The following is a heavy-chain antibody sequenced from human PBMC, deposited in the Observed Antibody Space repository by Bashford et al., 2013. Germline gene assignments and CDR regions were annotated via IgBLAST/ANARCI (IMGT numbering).Heavy chain of an antibody. V-gene: IGHV1-69*13. Sequence: SVKVSCKASGGTFSSYAISWVRQAPGQGLEWMGGIIPIFDTPNYAQKFQGRLTITADEPTRTAYMELSSLRSGDTAVYYCARGRMVAAAGTNLDYWGQGPWSPSPQ. CDR1: GGTFSSYA. CDR2: IIPIFDTP. J-gene: IGHJ4*02. D-gene: IGHD6-13*01. CDR3: ARGRMVAAAGTNLDY.